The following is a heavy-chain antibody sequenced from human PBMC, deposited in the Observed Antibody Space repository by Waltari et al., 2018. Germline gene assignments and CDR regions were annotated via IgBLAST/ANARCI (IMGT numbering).Heavy chain of an antibody. J-gene: IGHJ4*02. Sequence: EVQLVQSGAEVKKPGESLRISCMRSGYSFTNPRIAWVRQRPGKGLEGMGIIEPGNSETRDSPSFQGQVTISADESLTTAYLQWGSLKASDTAMYYCARLRGRSPADDLDYWGQGTLVSVSS. CDR3: ARLRGRSPADDLDY. CDR1: GYSFTNPR. CDR2: IEPGNSET. D-gene: IGHD3-10*01. V-gene: IGHV5-51*01.